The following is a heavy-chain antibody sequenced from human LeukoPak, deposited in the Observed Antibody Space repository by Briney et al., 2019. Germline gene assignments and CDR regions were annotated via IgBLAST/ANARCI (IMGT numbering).Heavy chain of an antibody. V-gene: IGHV4-59*01. D-gene: IGHD6-19*01. J-gene: IGHJ4*02. CDR3: ARGLSGWSHSFDY. Sequence: SETLSLTCTVSGGSISSYYWSWIRQPPGKGLEWIGYMYYSGGTNYNPSLKSRVTISVDTSKNQFSLKLSSVTAADTAVYYCARGLSGWSHSFDYWGQGTLVTVSS. CDR1: GGSISSYY. CDR2: MYYSGGT.